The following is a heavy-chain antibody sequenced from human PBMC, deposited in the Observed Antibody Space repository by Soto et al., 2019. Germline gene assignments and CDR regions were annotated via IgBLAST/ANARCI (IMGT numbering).Heavy chain of an antibody. J-gene: IGHJ4*02. V-gene: IGHV3-30-3*01. D-gene: IGHD6-6*01. CDR2: ISYDGSNK. CDR1: GFTFSSYA. CDR3: ARTYSSSSGGFDY. Sequence: PGGSLRLSCAASGFTFSSYAMHWVRQAPGKGLEWVAVISYDGSNKYYADSVKGRFTISRDNSKNTLYLQMNSLRAEDTAVYYCARTYSSSSGGFDYWGQGTLVTVSS.